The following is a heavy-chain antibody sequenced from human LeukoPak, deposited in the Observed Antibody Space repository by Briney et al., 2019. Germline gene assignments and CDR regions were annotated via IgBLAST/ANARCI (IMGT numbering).Heavy chain of an antibody. CDR2: INSDGYST. Sequence: GGSLRLSCAASGYTFSRYWMHWVRQAPGKGLVWVSRINSDGYSTTYADSVKGRFTISRDNAKNTLYLQMNSLRAEDTAVCYCARDLINYEFWSGLFDYWGQGTLVTVTS. D-gene: IGHD3-3*01. J-gene: IGHJ4*02. V-gene: IGHV3-74*01. CDR1: GYTFSRYW. CDR3: ARDLINYEFWSGLFDY.